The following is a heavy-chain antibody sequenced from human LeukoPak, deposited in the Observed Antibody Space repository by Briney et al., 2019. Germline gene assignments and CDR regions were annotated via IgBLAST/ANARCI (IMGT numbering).Heavy chain of an antibody. CDR3: ATWRPGSGYYYRSRGGNAFDI. CDR1: GYTLTELS. V-gene: IGHV1-24*01. J-gene: IGHJ3*02. Sequence: ASVKVSCKVSGYTLTELSMHWVRQAPGKGLEWMGGFDPEDGETIYAQKFQGRVTMTEDTSTDTAYMELSSLRSEDTAVYYCATWRPGSGYYYRSRGGNAFDIWGQGTMVTVSS. D-gene: IGHD3-22*01. CDR2: FDPEDGET.